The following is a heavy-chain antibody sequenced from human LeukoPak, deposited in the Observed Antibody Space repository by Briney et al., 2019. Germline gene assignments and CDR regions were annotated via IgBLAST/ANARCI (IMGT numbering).Heavy chain of an antibody. D-gene: IGHD4-11*01. CDR3: TSLLVNSNYGSEFDY. J-gene: IGHJ4*02. V-gene: IGHV3-49*03. CDR1: GFTFGDYA. Sequence: PGGSLRLSCTASGFTFGDYAMSWFRQAPGKGLEWVGFIRSKAYGGTTEYAASVKGRFTISRDDSKSIAYLQMNSLKTEDTAVYYCTSLLVNSNYGSEFDYWGQGTLVTVSS. CDR2: IRSKAYGGTT.